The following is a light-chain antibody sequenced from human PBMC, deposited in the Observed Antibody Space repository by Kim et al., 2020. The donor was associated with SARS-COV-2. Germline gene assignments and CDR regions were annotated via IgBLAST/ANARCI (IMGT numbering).Light chain of an antibody. CDR3: QQSYITPFT. Sequence: AAVGDRVTITCRTTQSISRHLNWYQQKPGRAPKRLISAASTLQGGVPSRFSGSGAETEFTLTISSLQPEDFATYFCQQSYITPFTFGPGTKVDIK. CDR1: QSISRH. CDR2: AAS. J-gene: IGKJ3*01. V-gene: IGKV1-39*01.